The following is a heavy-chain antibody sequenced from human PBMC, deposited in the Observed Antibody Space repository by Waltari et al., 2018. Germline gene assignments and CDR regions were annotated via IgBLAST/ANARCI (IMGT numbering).Heavy chain of an antibody. CDR2: IYYSGST. J-gene: IGHJ4*02. CDR3: ARDLGYCSGVGC. V-gene: IGHV4-30-4*01. Sequence: QVQLQESGPGLVKPSQTLSLTCTVSGGSISSGDYYWSWIRQPPGKGLEWIGYIYYSGSTYYTPSLTSRVTISVDTSKNQFSLKLSAVTAADTAVYYCARDLGYCSGVGCWGQGTLVTVSS. D-gene: IGHD2-15*01. CDR1: GGSISSGDYY.